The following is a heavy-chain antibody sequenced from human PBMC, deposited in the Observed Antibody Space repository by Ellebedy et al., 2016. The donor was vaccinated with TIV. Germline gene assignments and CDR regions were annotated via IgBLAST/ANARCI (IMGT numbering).Heavy chain of an antibody. CDR3: ARAQQMVNHDPFDI. CDR2: IRKDGSEK. J-gene: IGHJ3*02. V-gene: IGHV3-7*01. Sequence: GGSLRLXXVASGLPFDIFWMNWVRQAPGKGLEWVANIRKDGSEKYYVDSVKGRFTISRDNAKNSVYLQMNSLRDEDTAVYYCARAQQMVNHDPFDIWGQGTMVTVSS. CDR1: GLPFDIFW. D-gene: IGHD6-13*01.